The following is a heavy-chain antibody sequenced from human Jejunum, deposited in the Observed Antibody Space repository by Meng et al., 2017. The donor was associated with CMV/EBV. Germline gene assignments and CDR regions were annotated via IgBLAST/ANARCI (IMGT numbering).Heavy chain of an antibody. V-gene: IGHV4-30-4*08. D-gene: IGHD3-3*01. J-gene: IGHJ4*02. CDR3: ARGSIFVSFDS. CDR2: IHDTGST. CDR1: GGSIGSGDYY. Sequence: HVQLQESGPGPVTPSQTLSLTCSVSGGSIGSGDYYWSWIRQPPGKGLEWIGYIHDTGSTYYNPSLKSRVDISLGTSRNHFSLTLSSVTAEDTAVYFCARGSIFVSFDSWGQGTLVTVSS.